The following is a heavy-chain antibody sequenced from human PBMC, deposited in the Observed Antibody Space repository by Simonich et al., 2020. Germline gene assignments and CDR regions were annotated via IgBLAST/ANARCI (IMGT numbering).Heavy chain of an antibody. D-gene: IGHD6-13*01. Sequence: QVQLVQSGAEVKKPGASVKVSCKASGYTFTGYYMPWVRQAPGQGLEWRGWINPNRGGTNYAQKFQGRVTMTRDTSISTAYMELSRLRSDDTAVYYCARDSYSSWYFDLWGRGTLVTVSS. CDR2: INPNRGGT. J-gene: IGHJ2*01. CDR3: ARDSYSSWYFDL. CDR1: GYTFTGYY. V-gene: IGHV1-2*02.